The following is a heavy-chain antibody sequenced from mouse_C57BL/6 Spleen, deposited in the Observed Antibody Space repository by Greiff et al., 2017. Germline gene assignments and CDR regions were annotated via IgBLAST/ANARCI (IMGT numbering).Heavy chain of an antibody. J-gene: IGHJ2*01. CDR1: GFTFTSYC. D-gene: IGHD1-1*01. V-gene: IGHV1-55*01. Sequence: QVQLQQPGAGLVQPGASVKLSCTASGFTFTSYCITWVHQRPGQGLEWIGDIYPGSGSSNYNETFKSKATLTVDTSSSTAYMQLRSLTTEDSAVYYCAREDLLLDWGQGTTLTVSS. CDR3: AREDLLLD. CDR2: IYPGSGSS.